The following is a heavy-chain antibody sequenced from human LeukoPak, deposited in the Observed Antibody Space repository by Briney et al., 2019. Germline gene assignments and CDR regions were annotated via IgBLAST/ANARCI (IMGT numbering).Heavy chain of an antibody. CDR1: GGSISSSSYY. CDR2: IYYSGST. J-gene: IGHJ2*01. Sequence: SETLSLTFTVSGGSISSSSYYWGWIRQPPGKGLEWIGSIYYSGSTYYNPSLKSRVTISVDTSKNQFSLKLSSVTAADTAVYYCARDSFEMATIADIWYFDLWGRGTLVTVSS. CDR3: ARDSFEMATIADIWYFDL. D-gene: IGHD5-24*01. V-gene: IGHV4-39*07.